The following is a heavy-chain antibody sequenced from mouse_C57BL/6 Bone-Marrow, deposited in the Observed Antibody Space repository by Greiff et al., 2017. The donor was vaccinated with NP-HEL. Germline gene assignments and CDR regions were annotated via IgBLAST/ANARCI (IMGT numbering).Heavy chain of an antibody. CDR2: IRNKANGYTT. J-gene: IGHJ4*01. CDR3: ASGSLWDAMDY. Sequence: EVKVVESGGGLVQPGGSLSLSCAASGFTFTDYYMSWVRQPPGKALEWLGFIRNKANGYTTEYSASVKGRFTISRDNSQSILYLQMNALRAEDSATYYCASGSLWDAMDYWGQGTSVTVSS. V-gene: IGHV7-3*01. CDR1: GFTFTDYY.